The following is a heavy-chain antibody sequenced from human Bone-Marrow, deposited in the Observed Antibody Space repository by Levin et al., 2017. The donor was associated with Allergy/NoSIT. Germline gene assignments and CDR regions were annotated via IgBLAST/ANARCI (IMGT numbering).Heavy chain of an antibody. CDR2: IDQSGST. V-gene: IGHV4-34*01. D-gene: IGHD3-9*01. CDR3: TRGGSYDVLGL. Sequence: KPGGSLRLSCAVYGGSFSGYYWSWIRQPPGKGLEWIGEIDQSGSTNFNPSLKSRLTISVDTSKNQFSLKLNSVTAADTATYYCTRGGSYDVLGLWGQGTLVTVSS. CDR1: GGSFSGYY. J-gene: IGHJ4*02.